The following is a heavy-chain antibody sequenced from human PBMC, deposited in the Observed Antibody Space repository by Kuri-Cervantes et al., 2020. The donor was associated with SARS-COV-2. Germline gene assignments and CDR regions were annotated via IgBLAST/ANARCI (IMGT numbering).Heavy chain of an antibody. J-gene: IGHJ4*02. CDR1: GFTFSSFA. Sequence: GGSLRLSCAASGFTFSSFAMSWVRQAPGKGLEWVSAISGSDDSTHYADSVKGRFTISRDNSKNTLYLQMNSLRAEDTAVYYCARGDDYGGNYPDYWGQGTLVTVSS. CDR3: ARGDDYGGNYPDY. V-gene: IGHV3-23*01. D-gene: IGHD4-23*01. CDR2: ISGSDDST.